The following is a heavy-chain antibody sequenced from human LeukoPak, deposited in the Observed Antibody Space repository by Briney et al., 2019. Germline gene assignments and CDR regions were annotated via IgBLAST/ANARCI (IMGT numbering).Heavy chain of an antibody. D-gene: IGHD5-18*01. Sequence: GRSLRLSCAASGFTFSSYGMHWVRQAPGKGLEWVAFIRYDGSNKYYADSVKGRFTISRDNSKNTLYLQMNSLRAEDTAVYYCAKIRGGYSYRNPPPPRNFDYWGQGTLVTVSS. V-gene: IGHV3-30*02. CDR2: IRYDGSNK. CDR3: AKIRGGYSYRNPPPPRNFDY. CDR1: GFTFSSYG. J-gene: IGHJ4*02.